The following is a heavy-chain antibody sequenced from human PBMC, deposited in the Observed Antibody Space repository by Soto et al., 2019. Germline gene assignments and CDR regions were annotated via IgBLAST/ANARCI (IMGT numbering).Heavy chain of an antibody. Sequence: SETLSLTCTVAGGSISSYDWSWIRQHPGKGLEWIGYIYYSGSTSYNPSLKSRVTISVDTSKNQFSLKLSSVTAADPALYYCASVVTASCFDYWGQGTLVTVSS. J-gene: IGHJ4*02. CDR3: ASVVTASCFDY. V-gene: IGHV4-59*01. CDR2: IYYSGST. D-gene: IGHD2-21*02. CDR1: GGSISSYD.